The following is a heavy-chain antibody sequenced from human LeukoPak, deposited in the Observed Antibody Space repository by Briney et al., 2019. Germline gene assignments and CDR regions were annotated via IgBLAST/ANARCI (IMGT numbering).Heavy chain of an antibody. D-gene: IGHD6-13*01. CDR1: GGSISSTSYY. V-gene: IGHV4-39*01. CDR3: ARLGSYSFDY. Sequence: SETLSLTCTVSGGSISSTSYYWGWIRQPPGKGLEWIGSIYYSGSTYYNPSLKSRVTISVDTSKNQFSLKLSSVTAADTAVYYCARLGSYSFDYGGQGTLVTASS. J-gene: IGHJ4*02. CDR2: IYYSGST.